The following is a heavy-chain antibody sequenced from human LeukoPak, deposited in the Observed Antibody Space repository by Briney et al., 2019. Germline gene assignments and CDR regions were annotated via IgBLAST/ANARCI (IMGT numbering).Heavy chain of an antibody. V-gene: IGHV4-34*01. CDR3: ARGRLVELGMGRGYSDY. D-gene: IGHD7-27*01. CDR2: INHSGST. Sequence: SETLSLTCAVYGGSFSGYYWSWIRQPPGKGLEWIGEINHSGSTNYNPSLKSRVTISVDTSKDQFSLKLSSVTAADTAVYYCARGRLVELGMGRGYSDYWGQGTLVTVSS. J-gene: IGHJ4*02. CDR1: GGSFSGYY.